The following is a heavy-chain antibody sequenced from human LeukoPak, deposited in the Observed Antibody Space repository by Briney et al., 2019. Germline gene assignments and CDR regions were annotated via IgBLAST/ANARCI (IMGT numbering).Heavy chain of an antibody. V-gene: IGHV3-7*03. Sequence: GGSLRLSCAASGFTFSSYWMSWVRQAPGKGLEWVANIKQDGSGKYYVDSVKGRFTISRDNAKNSLYLQMNSLRAEDTAVYYCARDGGYVNFDYWGQGTLVTVSS. J-gene: IGHJ4*02. CDR1: GFTFSSYW. CDR2: IKQDGSGK. D-gene: IGHD5-12*01. CDR3: ARDGGYVNFDY.